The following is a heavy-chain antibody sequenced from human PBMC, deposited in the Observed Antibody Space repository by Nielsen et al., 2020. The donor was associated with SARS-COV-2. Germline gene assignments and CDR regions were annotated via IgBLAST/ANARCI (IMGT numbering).Heavy chain of an antibody. V-gene: IGHV3-7*01. J-gene: IGHJ6*02. Sequence: WIRQPPGKGLEWVANIKQDGSEKYYVDSVKGRFTISRDNSKNTLYLQMNSLRAEDTAVYYCARETVEMATITTNYYGMDVWGQGTTVTVSS. D-gene: IGHD5-24*01. CDR2: IKQDGSEK. CDR3: ARETVEMATITTNYYGMDV.